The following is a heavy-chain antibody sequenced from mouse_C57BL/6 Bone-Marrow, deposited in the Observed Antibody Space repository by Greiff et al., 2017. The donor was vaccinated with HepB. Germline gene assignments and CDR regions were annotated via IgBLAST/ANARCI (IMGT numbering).Heavy chain of an antibody. J-gene: IGHJ4*01. CDR1: GFTFSSYA. CDR2: ISDGGSYT. CDR3: ARDGRTTVVATYYAMDY. V-gene: IGHV5-4*01. Sequence: EVKLMDSGGGLVKPGGSLKLSCAASGFTFSSYAMSWVRQTPEKRLEWVATISDGGSYTYYPDNVKGRFTISRDNAKNNLYLQMSHLKSEDTAMYYCARDGRTTVVATYYAMDYWGQGTSVTVSS. D-gene: IGHD1-1*01.